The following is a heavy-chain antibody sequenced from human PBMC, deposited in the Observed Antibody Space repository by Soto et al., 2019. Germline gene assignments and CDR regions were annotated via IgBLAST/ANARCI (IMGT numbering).Heavy chain of an antibody. CDR1: GDTFSSYS. CDR2: IVPIFGTT. J-gene: IGHJ4*02. CDR3: AKDRYNPSITMIVVVMTSLDY. Sequence: QVRLVQSGAEVNKPGSSVKVSCKASGDTFSSYSISWVRQAPGQGLEWMGGIVPIFGTTVYAPRLQGRVTITADGPTSTSYMELSGLTFEDTAVYYCAKDRYNPSITMIVVVMTSLDYWGQGTLVTVSS. V-gene: IGHV1-69*01. D-gene: IGHD3-22*01.